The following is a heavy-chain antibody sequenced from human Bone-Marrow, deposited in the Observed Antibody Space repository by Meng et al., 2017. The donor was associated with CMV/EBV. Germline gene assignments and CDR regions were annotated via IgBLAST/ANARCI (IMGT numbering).Heavy chain of an antibody. J-gene: IGHJ5*02. CDR1: GGSVTNYW. D-gene: IGHD2-2*01. CDR3: ARDRGRYQLATENWFDP. V-gene: IGHV4-59*02. CDR2: IYYSGST. Sequence: SETLSLTCTVSGGSVTNYWWSWIRQPPAKGLEWIGNIYYSGSTYYNPSLKSRVTISVDTSKNQFSLKLSSVTAADTAVYYCARDRGRYQLATENWFDPWGQGTLVTVSS.